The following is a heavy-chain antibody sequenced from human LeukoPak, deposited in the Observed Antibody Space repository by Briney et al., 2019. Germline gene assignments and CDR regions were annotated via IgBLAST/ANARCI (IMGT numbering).Heavy chain of an antibody. D-gene: IGHD7-27*01. Sequence: GGPLRLSCADSWLHLCSYRVHWVPPAPGKGLVGVSRIYTDERSTSYADCVKGRFTISRDNAKNTLYLQMNSLRAEDTAVYYCASELGNGYWGQGTLVTVSS. V-gene: IGHV3-74*01. CDR1: WLHLCSYR. CDR2: IYTDERST. J-gene: IGHJ4*02. CDR3: ASELGNGY.